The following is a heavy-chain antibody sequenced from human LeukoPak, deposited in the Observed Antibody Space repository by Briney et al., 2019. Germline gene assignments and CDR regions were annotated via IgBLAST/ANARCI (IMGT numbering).Heavy chain of an antibody. J-gene: IGHJ4*02. Sequence: GRSLRLSCAASGFTFSSYAMHWVRQAPGKGLEWVAVISYDGSNKYYADSVKGRFTISRDNSKNTLYLQMNSLRAEDTAVYYCARANEYSSSSHFDCWGQGTLVTVSS. V-gene: IGHV3-30-3*01. CDR3: ARANEYSSSSHFDC. CDR1: GFTFSSYA. CDR2: ISYDGSNK. D-gene: IGHD6-6*01.